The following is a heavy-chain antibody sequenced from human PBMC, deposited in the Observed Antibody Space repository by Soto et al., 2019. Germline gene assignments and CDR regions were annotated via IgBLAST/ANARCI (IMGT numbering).Heavy chain of an antibody. CDR3: AKGASSIAARVRYYYYYGMDV. CDR1: GFTFSSYA. D-gene: IGHD6-6*01. Sequence: GGSLRLSCAASGFTFSSYAMSWVRQAPGKGLEWVSAISGSGGSTYYADSVKGRFTISRDNSKNTLYLQMNSLRAEDTAVYYCAKGASSIAARVRYYYYYGMDVWGQGTTVTVSS. J-gene: IGHJ6*02. CDR2: ISGSGGST. V-gene: IGHV3-23*01.